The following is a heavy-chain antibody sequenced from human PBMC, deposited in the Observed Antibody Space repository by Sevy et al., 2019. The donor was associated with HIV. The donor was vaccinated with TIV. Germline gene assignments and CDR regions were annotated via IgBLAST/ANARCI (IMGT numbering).Heavy chain of an antibody. CDR3: ARLRVYCGGDCYPDAFDI. D-gene: IGHD2-21*02. CDR2: ISSSSSYI. V-gene: IGHV3-21*01. CDR1: GFTFSSYS. J-gene: IGHJ3*02. Sequence: GGSLRLSCAASGFTFSSYSMNWVRQAPGKGLEWVSSISSSSSYIYYADSVKGRFTISRDKAKNSLYLQMISLRAEDTAVYYCARLRVYCGGDCYPDAFDIWGQGTMVTVSS.